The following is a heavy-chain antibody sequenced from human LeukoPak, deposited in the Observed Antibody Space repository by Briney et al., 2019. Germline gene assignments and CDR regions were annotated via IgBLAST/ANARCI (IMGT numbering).Heavy chain of an antibody. CDR3: AIAVGGNNIWFES. CDR1: GGTFSSYA. V-gene: IGHV1-69*06. CDR2: IIPLTGTP. Sequence: GASVKVSCKASGGTFSSYAISWVRQAPGQGLEWMGRIIPLTGTPVYAQTFQDRVTITADISTRTAYLELNTLRSEDTAIHYCAIAVGGNNIWFESWGQGTLVTVSS. J-gene: IGHJ5*01. D-gene: IGHD1-26*01.